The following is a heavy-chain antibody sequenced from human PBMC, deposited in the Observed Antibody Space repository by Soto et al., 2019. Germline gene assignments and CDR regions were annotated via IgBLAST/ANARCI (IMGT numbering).Heavy chain of an antibody. CDR1: GYTFTSFY. J-gene: IGHJ6*02. CDR3: ASSPAFSSSWYGIPPDPSHGMDV. V-gene: IGHV1-46*01. CDR2: INPSGGIT. D-gene: IGHD6-13*01. Sequence: QMQLVQSGAEVKRPGASVRVSCKSSGYTFTSFYIHWVRQAPGQGLEWMGIINPSGGITNFAQRFQGRVTMTRDMSTNTHYMERSSLKTADTAVYYCASSPAFSSSWYGIPPDPSHGMDVWGQGTTVTVS.